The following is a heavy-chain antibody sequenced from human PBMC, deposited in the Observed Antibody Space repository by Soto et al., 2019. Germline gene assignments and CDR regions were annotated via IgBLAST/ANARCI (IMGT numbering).Heavy chain of an antibody. Sequence: EVQLVESGGGLVQPGGSLRLSCAASGFTFSSYDMHWVRQATGKGLEWVSAIGTAGDTYYPGSVKGRFTISRENAKNSLYLQMNSLRAGDTAVYYCARVTTVTTLYDGYFDLWGRGTLVTVSS. CDR1: GFTFSSYD. CDR3: ARVTTVTTLYDGYFDL. J-gene: IGHJ2*01. D-gene: IGHD4-17*01. CDR2: IGTAGDT. V-gene: IGHV3-13*01.